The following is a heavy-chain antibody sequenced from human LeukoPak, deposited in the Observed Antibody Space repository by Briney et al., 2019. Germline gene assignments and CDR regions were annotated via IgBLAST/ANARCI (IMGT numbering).Heavy chain of an antibody. CDR3: ARDYYGSHDY. Sequence: PGGSLRLSCVASGSTFSHYYMSWVRQAPGQGLEWVAHTNQDGSVEFHVDSVKGRFTISRDNAKNSLYLQMNSLRADDTAVYYCARDYYGSHDYWGQGALVTVSS. D-gene: IGHD3-10*01. V-gene: IGHV3-7*01. CDR2: TNQDGSVE. J-gene: IGHJ4*02. CDR1: GSTFSHYY.